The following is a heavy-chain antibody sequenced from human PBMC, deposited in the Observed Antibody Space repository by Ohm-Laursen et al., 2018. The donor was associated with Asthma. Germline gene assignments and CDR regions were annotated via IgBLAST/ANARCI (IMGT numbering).Heavy chain of an antibody. CDR3: VRDVVDRFDY. CDR2: IYIGNT. CDR1: GYSVTSYA. Sequence: GASVKVSCNASGYSVTSYAFSWVRQAPGQRPEWMGWIYIGNTNYAPNFRDRITMTTDTSTNTAYMELRSLTSDDTAVYYCVRDVVDRFDYWGQGSLVIVSS. V-gene: IGHV1-18*04. J-gene: IGHJ4*02. D-gene: IGHD2-21*01.